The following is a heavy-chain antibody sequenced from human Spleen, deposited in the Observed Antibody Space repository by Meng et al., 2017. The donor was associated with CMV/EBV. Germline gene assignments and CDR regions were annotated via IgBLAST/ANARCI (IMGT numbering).Heavy chain of an antibody. J-gene: IGHJ6*02. D-gene: IGHD5-12*01. Sequence: GESLKISCGAFGFTFDYYGMSWVRQAPGKGLEWVAGINWNGESTGYADSVRGRFTVSRDNAKSSVYLQMDSLRVEDTALYYCAKASLRLSGPLLDHGMDVWGQGTTVTVSS. CDR1: GFTFDYYG. CDR2: INWNGEST. CDR3: AKASLRLSGPLLDHGMDV. V-gene: IGHV3-20*04.